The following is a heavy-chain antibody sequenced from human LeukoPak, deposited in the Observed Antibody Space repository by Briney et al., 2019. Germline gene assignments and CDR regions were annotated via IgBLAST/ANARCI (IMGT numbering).Heavy chain of an antibody. J-gene: IGHJ4*02. D-gene: IGHD5-12*01. CDR3: ARDFRGYGY. V-gene: IGHV4-30-4*01. CDR2: ISYSGST. CDR1: GGSFSGYY. Sequence: PSETLSLTCAVYGGSFSGYYWSWIRQPPGKGLEWIGYISYSGSTYYNPSLKSRVTISVDTSKNQFSLKLSSVTAADTAVYYCARDFRGYGYWGQGTLVTVSS.